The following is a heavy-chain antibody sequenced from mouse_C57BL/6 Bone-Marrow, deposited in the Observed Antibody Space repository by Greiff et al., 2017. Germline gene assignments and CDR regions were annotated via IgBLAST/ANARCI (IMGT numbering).Heavy chain of an antibody. J-gene: IGHJ2*01. CDR1: GFTFSSYA. CDR2: ISDGGSYT. D-gene: IGHD1-1*01. V-gene: IGHV5-4*01. Sequence: EVQLVESGGGLVKPGGSLKLSCAASGFTFSSYAMSWVRQTPEKRLEWVATISDGGSYTYYPDNVKGRFTISRDNAKNNLYLQMSHLKSEETAMYYCARGVTTVDYFDYWGQGTTLTVSS. CDR3: ARGVTTVDYFDY.